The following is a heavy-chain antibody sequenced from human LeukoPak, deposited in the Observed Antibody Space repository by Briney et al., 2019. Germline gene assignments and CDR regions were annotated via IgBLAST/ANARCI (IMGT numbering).Heavy chain of an antibody. CDR2: ISGSGDTT. CDR3: AKSRGESRGASNY. V-gene: IGHV3-23*01. D-gene: IGHD1-26*01. Sequence: GGSLRLSCAASGFTFSSYAMNWVRQAPGKGLEWVSFISGSGDTTYYADSVKGRFTISRDKSKNTLYLQMNSLRAKDTAVYYCAKSRGESRGASNYWGQGTLVTVSS. CDR1: GFTFSSYA. J-gene: IGHJ4*02.